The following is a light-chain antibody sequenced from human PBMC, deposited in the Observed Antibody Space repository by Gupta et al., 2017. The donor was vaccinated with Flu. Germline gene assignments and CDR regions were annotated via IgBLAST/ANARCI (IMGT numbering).Light chain of an antibody. CDR2: GNS. Sequence: QSVLTQPPSVSGAPGQRVTITCTGSSSNIGAGFYVHWYQQRPGTAPKLLIDGNSNRPAGVPDRFSGSKSGTSASLAITGLQAEDEADYYSQSYDSGVVFGGGTKLTVL. CDR3: QSYDSGVV. J-gene: IGLJ2*01. V-gene: IGLV1-40*01. CDR1: SSNIGAGFY.